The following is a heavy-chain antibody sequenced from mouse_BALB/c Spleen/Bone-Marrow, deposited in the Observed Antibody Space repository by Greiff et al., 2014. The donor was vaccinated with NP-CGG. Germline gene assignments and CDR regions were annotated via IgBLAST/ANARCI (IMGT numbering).Heavy chain of an antibody. CDR3: ATYDGFYFDY. Sequence: EVKVEESGPSLVKPSQTLSLTCSVTGDSITSGYWNWIRKFPGNKLEYMGYISYSGSTYYSPSLKSRISVTRDTSKNQYYLQLNSVTTEDTATYYCATYDGFYFDYWGQGTTLTVSS. V-gene: IGHV3-8*02. CDR1: GDSITSGY. CDR2: ISYSGST. D-gene: IGHD2-3*01. J-gene: IGHJ2*01.